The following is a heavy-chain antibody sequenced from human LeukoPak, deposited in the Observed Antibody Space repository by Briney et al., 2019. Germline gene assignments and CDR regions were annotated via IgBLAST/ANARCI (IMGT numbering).Heavy chain of an antibody. Sequence: HPGGSLRLSCAASGFTFSSYGKHWVRQAPGKGLEWVAVISYDGSNKYYADSVKGRFTISRDNSKNALYLQMNSLRAEDTAVYYCAKEGSTSPYYFDYWGQGTLVTVSS. D-gene: IGHD2-2*01. V-gene: IGHV3-30*18. J-gene: IGHJ4*02. CDR2: ISYDGSNK. CDR1: GFTFSSYG. CDR3: AKEGSTSPYYFDY.